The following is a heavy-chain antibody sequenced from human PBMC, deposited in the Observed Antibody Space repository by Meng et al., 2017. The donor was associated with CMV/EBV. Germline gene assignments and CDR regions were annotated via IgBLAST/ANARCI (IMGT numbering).Heavy chain of an antibody. CDR2: IYPGDSDT. CDR3: ARHNGGELVPGPDAFDI. CDR1: GYSFTSYW. D-gene: IGHD6-13*01. J-gene: IGHJ3*02. Sequence: KVSCKGSGYSFTSYWIGWVRQMPGKGLEWMGIIYPGDSDTRYSPSFQGQVTISADKSISTAYLQWSSLKASDTAMYYCARHNGGELVPGPDAFDIWGQGTMVTVS. V-gene: IGHV5-51*01.